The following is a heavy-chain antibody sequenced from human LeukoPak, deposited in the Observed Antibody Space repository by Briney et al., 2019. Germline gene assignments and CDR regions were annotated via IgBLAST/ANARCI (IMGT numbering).Heavy chain of an antibody. J-gene: IGHJ4*02. V-gene: IGHV4-59*08. CDR1: GGSISSDY. CDR3: ARFDYGGNWNFDY. D-gene: IGHD4-23*01. Sequence: SETLSLTCTVSGGSISSDYWSWIRQPPGKGLEWIGYISYSGSTNYNPSLKSRVTMSVDTSKNQFSLKLSSVTAADTAVYYCARFDYGGNWNFDYWGQGTLVTVSS. CDR2: ISYSGST.